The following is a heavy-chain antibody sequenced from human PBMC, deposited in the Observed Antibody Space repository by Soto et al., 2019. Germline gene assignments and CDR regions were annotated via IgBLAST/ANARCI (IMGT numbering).Heavy chain of an antibody. V-gene: IGHV4-4*02. D-gene: IGHD3-10*01. CDR1: SGSFNSNNW. Sequence: QVQLQESGPGLVKPSGTLSVTCAVPSGSFNSNNWWSWLRQSPGKGLAWICNIYHSGTTDYNPSLKTRVRISVDQPTSPLSLKLRFVTAADTAVYYCARVPRRVQGISYGLGVGWFVPWGQGTLATGSS. CDR2: IYHSGTT. J-gene: IGHJ5*02. CDR3: ARVPRRVQGISYGLGVGWFVP.